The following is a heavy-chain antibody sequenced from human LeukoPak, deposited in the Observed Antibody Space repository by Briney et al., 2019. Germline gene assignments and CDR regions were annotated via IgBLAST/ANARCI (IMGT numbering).Heavy chain of an antibody. CDR2: ISYTGTYI. D-gene: IGHD1-26*01. CDR1: GFTFDHYA. J-gene: IGHJ4*02. V-gene: IGHV3-21*04. Sequence: PGGSLRLSCAASGFTFDHYAMSWVRQAPGKGLQFVSSISYTGTYIYYADSVKGRFTISRDNAQSSVYLQMNSLRAEDTAVYYCVRDRGTYRPIDYWGQGTLVTVSS. CDR3: VRDRGTYRPIDY.